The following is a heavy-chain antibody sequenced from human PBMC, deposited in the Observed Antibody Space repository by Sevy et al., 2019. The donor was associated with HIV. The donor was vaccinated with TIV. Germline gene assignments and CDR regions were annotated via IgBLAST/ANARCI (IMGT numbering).Heavy chain of an antibody. V-gene: IGHV1-3*01. CDR2: INVGNGNT. Sequence: ASVKVSCKASGYTFTIYAIHWVRQAPGQKLEWMGRINVGNGNTLSQKFQDRATFTRDTSASTAYMQLSSLRSEDTAVYYCARGEFCSGSSCYSEFFDYWGQGALVTVSS. J-gene: IGHJ4*02. D-gene: IGHD2-15*01. CDR3: ARGEFCSGSSCYSEFFDY. CDR1: GYTFTIYA.